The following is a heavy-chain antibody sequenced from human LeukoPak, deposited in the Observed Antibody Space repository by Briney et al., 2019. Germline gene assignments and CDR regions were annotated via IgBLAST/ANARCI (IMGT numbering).Heavy chain of an antibody. V-gene: IGHV3-73*01. J-gene: IGHJ4*02. D-gene: IGHD1-14*01. CDR1: GFTFSGSA. CDR2: IRSKTHNYAT. CDR3: KTGGITMREEPFDY. Sequence: GGSLRLSCAASGFTFSGSAMHWVRQTSGKGLEWVGYIRSKTHNYATLYAASVKGRFTISRDDSKNTAYLQMNSLKTEDTAVYYCKTGGITMREEPFDYWGQGTLVTVSS.